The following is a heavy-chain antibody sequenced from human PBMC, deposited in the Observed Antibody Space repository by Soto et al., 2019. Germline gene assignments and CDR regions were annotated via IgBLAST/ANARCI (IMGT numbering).Heavy chain of an antibody. V-gene: IGHV5-51*01. CDR1: GYKFSAYW. Sequence: GESLKISCMTSGYKFSAYWIAWVRQRPGKGLEWMGTIYPGDFDTRYSPSFEGQVTISVDRSTNTAHLQWSSLKASDTAIYYCARRPQKAYDPIDYWGQGTLGTVSS. CDR2: IYPGDFDT. CDR3: ARRPQKAYDPIDY. D-gene: IGHD1-1*01. J-gene: IGHJ4*02.